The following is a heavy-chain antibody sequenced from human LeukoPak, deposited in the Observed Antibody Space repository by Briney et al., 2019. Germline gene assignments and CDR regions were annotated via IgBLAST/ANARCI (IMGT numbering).Heavy chain of an antibody. J-gene: IGHJ4*02. V-gene: IGHV3-30*18. D-gene: IGHD6-19*01. CDR2: ISYDGSNK. CDR3: AKEPPVVGGWCDC. Sequence: GRSLRLSCAASGFTFSSYGMHWVRQAPGKGLEWVAVISYDGSNKYYADSVKGRFTISRDNSKNTLYLQMNSLRAEDTAVYYCAKEPPVVGGWCDCWGQGTLVTVSS. CDR1: GFTFSSYG.